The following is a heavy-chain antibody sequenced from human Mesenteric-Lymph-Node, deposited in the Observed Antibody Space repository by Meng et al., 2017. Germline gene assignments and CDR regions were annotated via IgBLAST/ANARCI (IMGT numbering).Heavy chain of an antibody. J-gene: IGHJ4*02. CDR2: ISSSGSTI. CDR1: GFTFSYYY. V-gene: IGHV3-11*04. D-gene: IGHD1-26*01. Sequence: VQSVESGGGLVRPGGSLRLSCAASGFTFSYYYISWIRQAPGKGLEWVSYISSSGSTIYYADSVKGRFTISRDNAKNSLYLQMNSLRAEDTAVYYCASVVGATDFDYWGQGTLVTVSS. CDR3: ASVVGATDFDY.